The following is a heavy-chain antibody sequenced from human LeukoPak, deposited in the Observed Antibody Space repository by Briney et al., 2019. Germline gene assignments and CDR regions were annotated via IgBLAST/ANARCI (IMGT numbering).Heavy chain of an antibody. CDR2: VSYDGSIE. CDR3: ASDLLVGGLDY. V-gene: IGHV3-30-3*01. J-gene: IGHJ4*02. D-gene: IGHD3-16*01. Sequence: GRSLRLSCAASGFTFSPYAMYWVRQAPGKGLEWVAIVSYDGSIEYYADSVKGRFTISRDNSKNTLYLQMNSLRAEDTAVYYCASDLLVGGLDYWGQGTLVTVSS. CDR1: GFTFSPYA.